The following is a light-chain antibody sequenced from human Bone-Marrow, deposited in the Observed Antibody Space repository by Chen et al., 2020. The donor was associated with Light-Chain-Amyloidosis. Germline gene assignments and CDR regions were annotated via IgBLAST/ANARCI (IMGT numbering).Light chain of an antibody. V-gene: IGKV3-20*01. CDR3: QQYGTSPLT. J-gene: IGKJ4*01. CDR2: GSS. CDR1: QTISSNY. Sequence: EIVLTQSPGTLSLSPGEVANLSCRASQTISSNYLTWFQQKFGQAPRLLIYGSSSRATGIPDRFTGSGSGTDFTLTINTLEPEDFAMYYCQQYGTSPLTFGGGTKVEIK.